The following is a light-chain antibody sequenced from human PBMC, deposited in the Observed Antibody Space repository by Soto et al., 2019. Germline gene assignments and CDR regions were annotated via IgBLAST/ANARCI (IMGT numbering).Light chain of an antibody. J-gene: IGKJ4*01. V-gene: IGKV1-9*01. Sequence: IQLTQSPSSLSASVGDRVTITCRASQGISSYLVWYQQKPGKAPKFLIYAASTLQSGVPSRFSGSGSGTDFTLTISSLQPEDFATYYCQQTSSFPLTFGGGTKVDI. CDR2: AAS. CDR3: QQTSSFPLT. CDR1: QGISSY.